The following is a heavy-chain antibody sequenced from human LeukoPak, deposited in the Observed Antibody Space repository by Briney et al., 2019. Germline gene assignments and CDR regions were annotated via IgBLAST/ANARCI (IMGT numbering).Heavy chain of an antibody. V-gene: IGHV3-33*06. CDR1: GFTFSSYG. Sequence: HSGGSLRLSCAASGFTFSSYGMHWVRQAPGKGLEWVAVIWYDGSNKYYADSVKGRFTISRDNSKNTLYLQMNSLRAEDTAVYYCAKDPPESRDSEGWYYFDYWGQGTLVTVSS. D-gene: IGHD2-15*01. CDR3: AKDPPESRDSEGWYYFDY. J-gene: IGHJ4*02. CDR2: IWYDGSNK.